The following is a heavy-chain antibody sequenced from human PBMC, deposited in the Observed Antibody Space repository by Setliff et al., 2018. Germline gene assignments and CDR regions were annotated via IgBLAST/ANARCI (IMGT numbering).Heavy chain of an antibody. V-gene: IGHV1-2*02. D-gene: IGHD3-10*01. CDR1: GYTFSNYG. CDR2: INPNSGGT. J-gene: IGHJ4*02. CDR3: ARLFQGYDYYKKFDS. Sequence: ASVKVSCKTSGYTFSNYGVSWVRQAPGQGLEWMGWINPNSGGTKYSPKFQGRVAMTRDTSVTTAFLELSGLTYDDTAVYYCARLFQGYDYYKKFDSWGQGTLVTVSS.